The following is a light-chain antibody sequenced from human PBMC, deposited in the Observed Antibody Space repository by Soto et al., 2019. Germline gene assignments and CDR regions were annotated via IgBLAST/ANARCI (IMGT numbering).Light chain of an antibody. CDR1: QSVSSN. CDR2: GAS. V-gene: IGKV3-15*01. CDR3: QQYNNWS. J-gene: IGKJ1*01. Sequence: EIVMTQSPATLSVSPGERATLSCRASQSVSSNLAWYQQKPGQAPRLLIYGASTRATGIPARFSGSGSGTEFTLTISSLQSEDFAVYYRQQYNNWSFGQGTKVEIK.